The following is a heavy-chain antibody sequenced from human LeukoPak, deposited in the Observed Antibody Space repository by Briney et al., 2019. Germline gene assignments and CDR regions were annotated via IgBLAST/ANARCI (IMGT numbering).Heavy chain of an antibody. CDR2: ISSSSSTI. Sequence: GGSLRLSCAASGFTFSSYSMNWVRQAPGKGLEWVSYISSSSSTIYYADSVKGRFTISRDNAKNSLYLQMNSLRAEDTAVYYCARDGPWSSGYYRDAFDIWGQGTMVTVSS. J-gene: IGHJ3*02. CDR1: GFTFSSYS. V-gene: IGHV3-48*01. D-gene: IGHD3-22*01. CDR3: ARDGPWSSGYYRDAFDI.